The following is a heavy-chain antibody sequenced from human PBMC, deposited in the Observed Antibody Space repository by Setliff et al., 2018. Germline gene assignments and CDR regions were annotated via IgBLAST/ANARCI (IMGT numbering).Heavy chain of an antibody. D-gene: IGHD6-13*01. J-gene: IGHJ5*02. Sequence: ASVKVSCKASGYTFTGYYMHWVRQAPGQGLEWMGWINPNSGGTNYAQKFQGWVTMTTDTSTSTAYMELRSLRSDDTAVYYCARGYSSSWQSRMGFDPWGQGTLVTVSS. CDR2: INPNSGGT. CDR1: GYTFTGYY. CDR3: ARGYSSSWQSRMGFDP. V-gene: IGHV1-2*04.